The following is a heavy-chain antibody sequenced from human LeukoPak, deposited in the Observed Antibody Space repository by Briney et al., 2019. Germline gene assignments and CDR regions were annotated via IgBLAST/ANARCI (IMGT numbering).Heavy chain of an antibody. J-gene: IGHJ5*02. CDR1: GGSISSYY. V-gene: IGHV4-59*01. CDR2: IYYSGST. CDR3: ASTAAGTAGSNWFDP. D-gene: IGHD6-13*01. Sequence: SETLSLTCTVSGGSISSYYWSWIRQPPGKGLEWIGYIYYSGSTNYNPSLKSRVTISVDTSKNQFSLKLSSVTAADTAVYYCASTAAGTAGSNWFDPWGQGTLVTVSS.